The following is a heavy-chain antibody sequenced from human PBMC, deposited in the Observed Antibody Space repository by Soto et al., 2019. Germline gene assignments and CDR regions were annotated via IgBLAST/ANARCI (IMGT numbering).Heavy chain of an antibody. D-gene: IGHD3-16*02. V-gene: IGHV4-59*01. CDR3: ARGPGELSLPFDL. CDR2: IYYSGST. CDR1: GGSISSYY. J-gene: IGHJ4*01. Sequence: PSEILSLTCTVSGGSISSYYWSWIRQPPGKGLEWIGYIYYSGSTNYNPSLKSRVTISVDTSKNQFSLKLSSVTAADTAVYYCARGPGELSLPFDLWGQGTLVTVSS.